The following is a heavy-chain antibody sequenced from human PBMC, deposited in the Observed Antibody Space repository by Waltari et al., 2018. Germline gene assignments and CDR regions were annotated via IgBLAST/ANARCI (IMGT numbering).Heavy chain of an antibody. CDR2: ISYDGSNK. J-gene: IGHJ6*02. CDR3: ANVLRIAAAGKYYYDGMDV. V-gene: IGHV3-30*18. D-gene: IGHD6-13*01. Sequence: AASGFTFSSYGMHWVRQAPGKGLEWVAVISYDGSNKYYADSVKGRFTISRDNSKNTLYLQMNSLRAEDTAVYYCANVLRIAAAGKYYYDGMDVWGQGTTVTVSS. CDR1: GFTFSSYG.